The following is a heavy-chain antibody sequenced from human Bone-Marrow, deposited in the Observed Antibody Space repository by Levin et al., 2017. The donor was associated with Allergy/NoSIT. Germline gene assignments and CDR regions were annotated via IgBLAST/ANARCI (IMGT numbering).Heavy chain of an antibody. Sequence: ASVKVSCKASGYTFTGYYMHWVRQAPGQGLEWMGWINPNSGGTNYAQKFQGRVTMTRDTSISTAYMELSRLRSDDTAVYYCAREEEVTPSGWFDPWGQGTLVTVSS. CDR2: INPNSGGT. CDR1: GYTFTGYY. J-gene: IGHJ5*02. CDR3: AREEEVTPSGWFDP. V-gene: IGHV1-2*02. D-gene: IGHD3-10*01.